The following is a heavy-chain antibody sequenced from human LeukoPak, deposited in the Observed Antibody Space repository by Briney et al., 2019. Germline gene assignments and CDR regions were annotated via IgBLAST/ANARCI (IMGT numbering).Heavy chain of an antibody. Sequence: SETLSLTCTVSGGSISSSSYYWGWIRQPPGKGLEWIRSIYYSGSTYYNPSLKSRVTISVDTSKNQFSLKLSSVTAADTAVYYCARGGSYGQLPRWAFDIWGQGTMVTVSS. V-gene: IGHV4-39*01. J-gene: IGHJ3*02. D-gene: IGHD2-2*01. CDR3: ARGGSYGQLPRWAFDI. CDR1: GGSISSSSYY. CDR2: IYYSGST.